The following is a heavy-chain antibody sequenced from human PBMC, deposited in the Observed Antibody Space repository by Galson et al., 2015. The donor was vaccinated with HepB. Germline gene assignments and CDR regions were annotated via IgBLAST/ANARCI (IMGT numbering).Heavy chain of an antibody. CDR1: GDSVSSNGAA. J-gene: IGHJ4*02. V-gene: IGHV6-1*01. Sequence: CAISGDSVSSNGAAWNWIRQSPSRGLEWLGRTYYRSEWYYGYAVSVKSRITINPDTSKNQFSLHLNSVTPEDTAVYYCARSAGDLDYWGQGILVTVSS. CDR3: ARSAGDLDY. CDR2: TYYRSEWYY. D-gene: IGHD7-27*01.